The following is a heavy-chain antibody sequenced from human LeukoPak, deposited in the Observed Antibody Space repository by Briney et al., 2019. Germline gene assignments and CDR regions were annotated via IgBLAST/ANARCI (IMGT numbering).Heavy chain of an antibody. Sequence: GGSLRLSCAASGFTFSSYAMHWVRQAPGKGLEWVAVISYDGSNKYYADSVKGRFTISRDNSKNTLYLQMNSLRAEDTAVYYCARTPTVTTLFYYYYYYMDVWGKGTTVTVSS. CDR1: GFTFSSYA. D-gene: IGHD4-17*01. CDR2: ISYDGSNK. V-gene: IGHV3-30*04. CDR3: ARTPTVTTLFYYYYYYMDV. J-gene: IGHJ6*03.